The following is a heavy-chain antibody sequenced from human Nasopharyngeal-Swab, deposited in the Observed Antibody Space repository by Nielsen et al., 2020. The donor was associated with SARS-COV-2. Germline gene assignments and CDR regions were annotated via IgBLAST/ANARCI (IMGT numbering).Heavy chain of an antibody. D-gene: IGHD5-18*01. CDR2: VWYDGSNK. V-gene: IGHV3-33*06. CDR1: GFTFSSYA. Sequence: SLKISCAASGFTFSSYAMHWVRQAPGKGLEWVAVVWYDGSNKYYADSVKGRFTISSDNSKNTLYLQMNSLRAEDTAVYYCAKQSWGYSYGYYFDYRGQGTLVTVSS. CDR3: AKQSWGYSYGYYFDY. J-gene: IGHJ4*02.